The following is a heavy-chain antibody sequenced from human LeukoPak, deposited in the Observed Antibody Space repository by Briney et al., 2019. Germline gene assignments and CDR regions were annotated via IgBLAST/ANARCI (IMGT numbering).Heavy chain of an antibody. V-gene: IGHV1-69*06. CDR1: GGTFSSYA. CDR2: IIPIFGTA. D-gene: IGHD2-2*01. CDR3: ARVAYCSSTSCYFLDI. Sequence: SVKVSCMASGGTFSSYAISWVRQAPGQGLEWMGGIIPIFGTANYAQKFQGRVTITADKSTSTAYMELSSLRSEDTAVYYCARVAYCSSTSCYFLDIWGQGTMVTVSS. J-gene: IGHJ3*02.